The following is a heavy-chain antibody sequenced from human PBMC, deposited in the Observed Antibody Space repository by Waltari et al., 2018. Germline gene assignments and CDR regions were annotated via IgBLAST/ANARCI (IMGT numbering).Heavy chain of an antibody. CDR1: GFTFSNAW. D-gene: IGHD4-17*01. J-gene: IGHJ4*02. CDR3: TTDSSTTVTTFDY. V-gene: IGHV3-15*07. Sequence: EVQLVESGGGLVKPGGSLRLSCAASGFTFSNAWMNWVRQAPGKGLEWVGRIKSKTDGGKTDYAAPVKGRFTISRDESKNTLYLQMNSLKTEDTAVYYCTTDSSTTVTTFDYWGQGTLVTVSS. CDR2: IKSKTDGGKT.